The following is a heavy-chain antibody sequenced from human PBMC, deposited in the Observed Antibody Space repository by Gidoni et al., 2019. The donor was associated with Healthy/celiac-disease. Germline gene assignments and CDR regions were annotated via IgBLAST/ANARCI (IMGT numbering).Heavy chain of an antibody. CDR3: ASPLPHSPHYSPYSSSRKGWFDP. CDR1: GFTFSSYS. D-gene: IGHD6-6*01. V-gene: IGHV3-21*01. CDR2: ISSSGSTI. Sequence: EVQLVESGGGLVKPGGSLRLSCAASGFTFSSYSMNWVRQAPGKGLEWVSSISSSGSTIYYADSVKGRFTISRDNAKNSLYLQMNSLRAEDTAVYYCASPLPHSPHYSPYSSSRKGWFDPWGQGTLVTVSS. J-gene: IGHJ5*02.